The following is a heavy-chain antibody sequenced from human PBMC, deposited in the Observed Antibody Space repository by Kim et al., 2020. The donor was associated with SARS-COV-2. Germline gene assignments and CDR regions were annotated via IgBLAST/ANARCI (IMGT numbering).Heavy chain of an antibody. CDR1: GLTFRSSA. J-gene: IGHJ1*01. D-gene: IGHD4-17*01. V-gene: IGHV3-23*01. CDR2: ISGSGDKT. Sequence: GGSLRLSCAASGLTFRSSAMSWVRQAPGEGLEWVSSISGSGDKTYYAESVKGRYTISRDNSKSTLYLQMSTLRAEDTAVYYCATRSTVTTAGVVQHWGQGPLLLVSS. CDR3: ATRSTVTTAGVVQH.